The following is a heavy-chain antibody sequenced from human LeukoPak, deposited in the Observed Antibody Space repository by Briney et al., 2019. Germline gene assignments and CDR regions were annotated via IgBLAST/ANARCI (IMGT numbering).Heavy chain of an antibody. CDR3: ARGKTYGDYFFDY. CDR2: IIPIFGTA. Sequence: ASVKVSCKVSGYTLTELSMHWVRQAPGQGLEWMGGIIPIFGTANYAQKFQGRVTITADESTSTAYMELSSLRSEDTAVYYCARGKTYGDYFFDYWGQGTLVTVSS. D-gene: IGHD4-17*01. CDR1: GYTLTELS. V-gene: IGHV1-69*13. J-gene: IGHJ4*02.